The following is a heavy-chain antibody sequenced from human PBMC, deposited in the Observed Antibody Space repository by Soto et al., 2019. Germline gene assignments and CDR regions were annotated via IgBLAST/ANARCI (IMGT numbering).Heavy chain of an antibody. CDR3: AKMSSENYYDPVFS. CDR2: ISSSGNTI. D-gene: IGHD3-22*01. Sequence: QVQLVESGGGLVQTSGSLRIACVASGFTFSDYYMSWVRQAPGKGLEWVSYISSSGNTIYYADSVKGRFTISRDNAKYSVYLQMNSLRAEDTALYFCAKMSSENYYDPVFSWGQGTLVTVSS. J-gene: IGHJ4*02. CDR1: GFTFSDYY. V-gene: IGHV3-11*01.